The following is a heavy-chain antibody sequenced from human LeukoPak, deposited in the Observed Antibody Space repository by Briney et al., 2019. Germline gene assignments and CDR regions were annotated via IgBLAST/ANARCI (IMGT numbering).Heavy chain of an antibody. CDR3: ARDLSGIAGYTYGRGIDY. CDR2: IKKDGSEK. D-gene: IGHD5-18*01. V-gene: IGHV3-7*01. J-gene: IGHJ4*02. CDR1: GFTFSSHW. Sequence: GGSLRLSCAASGFTFSSHWMSWVRQAPGKGLEWVANIKKDGSEKYYVDAVKGRFTISRDNAKTSLYLQMNSLRAEDTAVYYCARDLSGIAGYTYGRGIDYWGQGALVTVSS.